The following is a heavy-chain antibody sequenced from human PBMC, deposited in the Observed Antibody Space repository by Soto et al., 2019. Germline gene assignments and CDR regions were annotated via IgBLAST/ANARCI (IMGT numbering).Heavy chain of an antibody. CDR3: VKGGAYYYGSGG. V-gene: IGHV3-23*01. CDR2: ISDSGGST. J-gene: IGHJ4*02. CDR1: GFTYSTYA. D-gene: IGHD3-10*01. Sequence: EVQLLESGGGLVQPGGSLRLSCAASGFTYSTYAMSWVRQAPGKGLEWVSAISDSGGSTYYADSVKGRFTISRDNSTNTLYLHMSSLRAEGTAVYSCVKGGAYYYGSGGWGQGTLVTVSS.